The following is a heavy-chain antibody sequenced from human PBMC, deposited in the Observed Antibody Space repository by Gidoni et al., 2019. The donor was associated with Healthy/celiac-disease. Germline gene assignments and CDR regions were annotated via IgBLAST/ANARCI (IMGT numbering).Heavy chain of an antibody. V-gene: IGHV1-24*01. CDR1: GYPLTELS. J-gene: IGHJ5*02. CDR2: FDPEDGET. D-gene: IGHD3-10*01. CDR3: ATGPYGSGWSWFDP. Sequence: QVQLVQSGAEVKKPGASVKVSCKVSGYPLTELSIHWVRQAPGKGLEWMGGFDPEDGETIYAQKFQGRVTMTEDTSTDTAYMELSSLRSEDTAVYYCATGPYGSGWSWFDPWGQGTLVTVSS.